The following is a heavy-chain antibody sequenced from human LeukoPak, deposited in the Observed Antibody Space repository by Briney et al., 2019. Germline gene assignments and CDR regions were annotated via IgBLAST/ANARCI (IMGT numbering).Heavy chain of an antibody. CDR3: ASVTYYYDSSGYYHFDY. D-gene: IGHD3-22*01. Sequence: GGSLRLSCAASGFTFSSYEMNWVRQAPGKGLEWVSYISSSGSTICYADSVKGRFTISRDNAKNSLYLQMNSLRAEDTAVYYCASVTYYYDSSGYYHFDYWGQGTLVTVSS. CDR1: GFTFSSYE. CDR2: ISSSGSTI. V-gene: IGHV3-48*03. J-gene: IGHJ4*02.